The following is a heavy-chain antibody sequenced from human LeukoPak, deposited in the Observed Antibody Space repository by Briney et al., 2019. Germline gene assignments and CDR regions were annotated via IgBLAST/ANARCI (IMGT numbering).Heavy chain of an antibody. CDR1: GFTFSSYA. CDR3: AELGITMIGGV. Sequence: PGGSLRLSCAASGFTFSSYAMNWARQAPGKALEWVSYISSSGSTTYYADSVKGRFTISRDNAKNSLYLQMNSLRAEDTAVYYCAELGITMIGGVWGKGTTVTISS. V-gene: IGHV3-48*03. CDR2: ISSSGSTT. J-gene: IGHJ6*04. D-gene: IGHD3-10*02.